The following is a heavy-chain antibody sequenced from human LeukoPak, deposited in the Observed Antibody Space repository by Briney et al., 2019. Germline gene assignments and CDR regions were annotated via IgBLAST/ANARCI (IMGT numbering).Heavy chain of an antibody. CDR1: GGSFSGYY. D-gene: IGHD3-22*01. CDR3: ARGYYYDSSGYPGLDY. V-gene: IGHV4-34*01. J-gene: IGHJ4*02. CDR2: INHSGSS. Sequence: MASETLSLTCAVYGGSFSGYYWSWIRQPPGKGLEWIGEINHSGSSSCDPSLKSRVTISVDTSKNQFSLKLSSVSAADTAVYYCARGYYYDSSGYPGLDYWGQGTLVTVSS.